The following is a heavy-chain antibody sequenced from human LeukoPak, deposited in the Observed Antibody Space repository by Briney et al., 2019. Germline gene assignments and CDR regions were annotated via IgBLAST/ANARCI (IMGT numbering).Heavy chain of an antibody. Sequence: SETLSLTCTVSGGSISSYYWSWIRQPPGKGLEWIGYIYYSGSTNYNPSLKSRVTISVGTSKNQFSLKLSSVTAADTAVYYCARDRRYCTNGVCYYYYYYMDVWGKGTTVTVSS. CDR2: IYYSGST. D-gene: IGHD2-8*01. J-gene: IGHJ6*03. V-gene: IGHV4-59*01. CDR3: ARDRRYCTNGVCYYYYYYMDV. CDR1: GGSISSYY.